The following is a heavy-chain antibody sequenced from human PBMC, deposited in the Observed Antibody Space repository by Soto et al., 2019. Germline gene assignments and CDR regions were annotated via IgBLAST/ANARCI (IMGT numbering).Heavy chain of an antibody. J-gene: IGHJ6*02. V-gene: IGHV3-49*03. Sequence: GGSLRLSCPASGCTIGDYAMSWFRPAPGKGLEWVGFIRSKAYGGTTEYAASVKGRFTISRDDSKSIAYLQMNSLKTEDTAVYYCTRVDLFGVVIIKYYYGMDVWGQGTTVTVSS. D-gene: IGHD3-3*01. CDR1: GCTIGDYA. CDR3: TRVDLFGVVIIKYYYGMDV. CDR2: IRSKAYGGTT.